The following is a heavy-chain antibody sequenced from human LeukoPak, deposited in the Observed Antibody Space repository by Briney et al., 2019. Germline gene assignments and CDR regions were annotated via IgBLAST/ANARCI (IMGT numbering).Heavy chain of an antibody. V-gene: IGHV3-53*01. Sequence: GGSLRLSCAASGFTVSSNYMSWVRQAPGKGLEWVSIIYSGGSTNYADSVKGRFTISRDNSKNTLYLQMNSLRAGDTAVYYCASGSGSYRTPYYYMDVWGKGTTVTVSS. J-gene: IGHJ6*03. CDR1: GFTVSSNY. CDR2: IYSGGST. D-gene: IGHD3-10*01. CDR3: ASGSGSYRTPYYYMDV.